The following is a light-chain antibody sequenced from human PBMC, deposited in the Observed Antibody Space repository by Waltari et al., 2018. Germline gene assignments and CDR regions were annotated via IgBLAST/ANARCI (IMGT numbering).Light chain of an antibody. CDR2: AAS. J-gene: IGKJ1*01. Sequence: IVLTQSPGTLSWSPWERATLSCRASQSVSKYLAWYQQRPGQAPRLLIYAASTRATGIPDRFSGSGFGTDFSLTISRLEPEDFAVYYCQNHERLPATFGQGTKVEIK. CDR3: QNHERLPAT. V-gene: IGKV3-20*01. CDR1: QSVSKY.